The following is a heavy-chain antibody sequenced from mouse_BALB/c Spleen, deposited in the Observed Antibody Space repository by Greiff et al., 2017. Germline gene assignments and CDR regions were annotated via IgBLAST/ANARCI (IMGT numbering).Heavy chain of an antibody. V-gene: IGHV1S41*01. Sequence: DLVKPGASVKLSCKASGYTFTSYWINWIKQRPGQGLEWIGRIAPGSGSTYYNEMFKGKATLTVDTSSSTAYIQLSSLSSEDSAVYFCASDRNSAWFAYWGQGTLVTVSA. CDR3: ASDRNSAWFAY. CDR1: GYTFTSYW. D-gene: IGHD2-1*01. CDR2: IAPGSGST. J-gene: IGHJ3*01.